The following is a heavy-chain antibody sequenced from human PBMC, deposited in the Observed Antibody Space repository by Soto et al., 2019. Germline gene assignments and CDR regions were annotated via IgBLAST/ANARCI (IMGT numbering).Heavy chain of an antibody. CDR3: ARLGEDVVIRIAATLSDAFDI. D-gene: IGHD2-15*01. V-gene: IGHV1-8*01. CDR2: MNPHSGNT. Sequence: QVQLVQSGAEVKKPGASVKVSCKASGYTFTNYDIIWVRQATGQGLEWMGWMNPHSGNTGYAQKFQGRVTMTRNTSISTAYMELRSLRSEDTAVYYCARLGEDVVIRIAATLSDAFDIWGQGTMVTVSS. J-gene: IGHJ3*02. CDR1: GYTFTNYD.